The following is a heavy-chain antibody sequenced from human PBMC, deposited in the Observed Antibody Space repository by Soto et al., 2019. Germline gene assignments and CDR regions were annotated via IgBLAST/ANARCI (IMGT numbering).Heavy chain of an antibody. CDR1: GFTFSDYY. V-gene: IGHV3-11*01. CDR3: ARETSLAYGSGSIDS. D-gene: IGHD3-10*01. Sequence: XGSLILSCAASGFTFSDYYMSWIRQAPGKGLEWVSYISSSGSTIYYADSVKGRFTISRDNAKNSLYLQMNSLRAEDTAVYYCARETSLAYGSGSIDSWGQGTLVTVSS. CDR2: ISSSGSTI. J-gene: IGHJ4*02.